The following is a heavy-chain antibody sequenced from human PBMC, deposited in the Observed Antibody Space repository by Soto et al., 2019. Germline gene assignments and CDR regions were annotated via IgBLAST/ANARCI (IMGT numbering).Heavy chain of an antibody. V-gene: IGHV2-26*01. J-gene: IGHJ6*02. CDR2: IFSDNER. CDR1: GFSLTTGKMG. D-gene: IGHD4-17*01. CDR3: ARMNVDSYQFYYAMDV. Sequence: SGPTLVNPTETLTLTCTVSGFSLTTGKMGVSWIRQPPGKALEWLAHIFSDNERSYSTSLQGRLTISKDTSDSQVVLSITNVDPVDTATYYCARMNVDSYQFYYAMDVWGQGTTVTVSS.